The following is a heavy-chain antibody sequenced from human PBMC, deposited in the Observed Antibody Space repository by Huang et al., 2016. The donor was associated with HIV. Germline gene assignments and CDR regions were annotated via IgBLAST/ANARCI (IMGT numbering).Heavy chain of an antibody. CDR1: GFSFSTYS. V-gene: IGHV3-21*01. Sequence: EVQLVESGGGLVKPGGSLRLSCAASGFSFSTYSLNWVRQAPGKGLEWVSFISGSSRYRYYADAVKGRFTISRDNAENSLYLQMKSLRVEDTAVYYCARAPIYYGSGSYYRYYFDYWGQGTLVTVSS. D-gene: IGHD3-10*01. J-gene: IGHJ4*02. CDR3: ARAPIYYGSGSYYRYYFDY. CDR2: ISGSSRYR.